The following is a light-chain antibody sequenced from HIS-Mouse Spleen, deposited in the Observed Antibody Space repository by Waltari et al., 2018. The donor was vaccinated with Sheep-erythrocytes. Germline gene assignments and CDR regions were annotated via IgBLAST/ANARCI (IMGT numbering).Light chain of an antibody. J-gene: IGKJ4*01. CDR3: QQYNSYPLT. CDR2: KAS. Sequence: DIQMTQSPSTLSASVGARVTITCRASQSISSWLAWYQQKPGKAPKLLIYKASSLESGVPSRFSGSGSGTEFNLTISSLQPDDFATYYCQQYNSYPLTFGGGTKVEIK. CDR1: QSISSW. V-gene: IGKV1-5*03.